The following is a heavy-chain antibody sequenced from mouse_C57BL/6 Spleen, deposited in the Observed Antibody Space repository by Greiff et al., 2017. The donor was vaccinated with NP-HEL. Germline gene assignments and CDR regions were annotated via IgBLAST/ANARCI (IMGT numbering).Heavy chain of an antibody. CDR2: ISYDGSN. CDR1: GYSITSGYY. Sequence: EVKLMESGPGLVKPSQSLSLTCSVTGYSITSGYYWNWIRQFPGNKLEWMGYISYDGSNNYNPSLKNRISITRDTSKNQFFLKLNSVTTEDTATYYCARDQSYYYGSSYRFDYWGQGTTLTVSS. V-gene: IGHV3-6*01. J-gene: IGHJ2*01. CDR3: ARDQSYYYGSSYRFDY. D-gene: IGHD1-1*01.